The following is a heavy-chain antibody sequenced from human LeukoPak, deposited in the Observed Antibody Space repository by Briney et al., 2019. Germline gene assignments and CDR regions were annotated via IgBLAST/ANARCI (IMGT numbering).Heavy chain of an antibody. Sequence: SQTLSLTCAISGDSVSSNSAAWNWIRQSPSRGLEWLGRTYYRSKWYNDYAVSVKSRITINPDTSKNQFSLQLNSVTPEDTAVYYCARDKVLERRYEVGGWFDPWGQGTLVTVSS. D-gene: IGHD1-1*01. CDR1: GDSVSSNSAA. CDR2: TYYRSKWYN. J-gene: IGHJ5*02. V-gene: IGHV6-1*01. CDR3: ARDKVLERRYEVGGWFDP.